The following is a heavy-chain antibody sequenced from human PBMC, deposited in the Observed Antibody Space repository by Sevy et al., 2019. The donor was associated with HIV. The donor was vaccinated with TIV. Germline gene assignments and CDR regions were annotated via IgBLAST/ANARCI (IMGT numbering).Heavy chain of an antibody. Sequence: GGSLRLSCAASRLNFNTNGMSWVRQAPGKGLEWVAGITSGGATYYADSVKGRFTVSRDNSRNTLYLQLNSLRADDTAVFYCAGGDTPMITDLDYWGQGTLVTVSS. V-gene: IGHV3-23*01. D-gene: IGHD3-16*01. J-gene: IGHJ4*02. CDR2: ITSGGAT. CDR3: AGGDTPMITDLDY. CDR1: RLNFNTNG.